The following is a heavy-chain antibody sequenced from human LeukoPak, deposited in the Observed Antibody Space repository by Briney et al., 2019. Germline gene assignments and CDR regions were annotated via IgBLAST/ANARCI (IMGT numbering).Heavy chain of an antibody. D-gene: IGHD2-21*01. CDR3: AKAHTGCGGDCYWWFDP. CDR2: INHSGST. J-gene: IGHJ5*02. V-gene: IGHV4-34*01. Sequence: SETLSLTCAVYGGSFSGYYWSWIRQPPGKGLEWIGEINHSGSTNYNPSLKSRVTISVDTSKNQFSLKLSSVTAADTAVYYCAKAHTGCGGDCYWWFDPWGQGTLVTVSS. CDR1: GGSFSGYY.